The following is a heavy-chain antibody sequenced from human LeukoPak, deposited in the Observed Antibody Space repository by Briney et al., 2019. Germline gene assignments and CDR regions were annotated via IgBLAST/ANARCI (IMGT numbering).Heavy chain of an antibody. V-gene: IGHV3-7*01. CDR1: GFIFSSYW. J-gene: IGHJ3*02. Sequence: PGGSLRLSCAASGFIFSSYWMSWVRQAPGKGLEWVANIKQDGSEKYYVDSVKGRFTISRDNAKNSLYLQMNSLRAEDTAVYYCARRWFGELSSAFDIWGQGTMVTVSS. D-gene: IGHD3-10*01. CDR3: ARRWFGELSSAFDI. CDR2: IKQDGSEK.